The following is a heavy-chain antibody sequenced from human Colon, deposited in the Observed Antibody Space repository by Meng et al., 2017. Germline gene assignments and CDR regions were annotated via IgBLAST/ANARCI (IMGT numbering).Heavy chain of an antibody. Sequence: QGQRQELGPGRVKPSGTLTLTCAVSSGSIRSRNWWSWVRQPPGKGLEWIGEISQSGTTYYNPSLKSRVTITGDWSKNQFSLNLNSVTAADTALYYCVRQGMTSYSWGYWGQGTLVTVSS. CDR1: SGSIRSRNW. J-gene: IGHJ4*02. CDR2: ISQSGTT. V-gene: IGHV4-4*02. D-gene: IGHD3-9*01. CDR3: VRQGMTSYSWGY.